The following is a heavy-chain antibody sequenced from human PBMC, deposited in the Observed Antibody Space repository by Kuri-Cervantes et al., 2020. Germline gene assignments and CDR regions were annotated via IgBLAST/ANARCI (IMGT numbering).Heavy chain of an antibody. Sequence: GESLKISCAASGFTFSSYWMSWVRQAPGKGLEWVANIKQDGSEKYYVDSVRGRFTISRDNAKNSLYLQMNSLRAEDTAVYYCARGISTASKAFDIWGQGTMVTVSS. J-gene: IGHJ3*02. CDR2: IKQDGSEK. D-gene: IGHD2/OR15-2a*01. V-gene: IGHV3-7*04. CDR1: GFTFSSYW. CDR3: ARGISTASKAFDI.